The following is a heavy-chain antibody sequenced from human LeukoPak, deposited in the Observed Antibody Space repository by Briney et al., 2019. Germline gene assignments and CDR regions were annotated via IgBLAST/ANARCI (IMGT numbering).Heavy chain of an antibody. Sequence: SETLSLTCTVSGRSISSGSYYWSWIRQPAGKGLEWIGRIYTSGSTNYNPSLKSRVTISVDTPKNQFSLKLSSVTAADTAVYYCARLNSEIAAAGLNWFDPWGQGTLVTVSS. J-gene: IGHJ5*02. CDR3: ARLNSEIAAAGLNWFDP. D-gene: IGHD6-13*01. CDR1: GRSISSGSYY. V-gene: IGHV4-61*02. CDR2: IYTSGST.